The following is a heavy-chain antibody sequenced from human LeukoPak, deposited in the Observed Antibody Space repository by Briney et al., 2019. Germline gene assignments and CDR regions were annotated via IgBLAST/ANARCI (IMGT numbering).Heavy chain of an antibody. D-gene: IGHD5-24*01. CDR1: GDSINSYY. J-gene: IGHJ3*02. V-gene: IGHV4-59*01. CDR2: IYYSGRT. Sequence: SETLSLTCTVSGDSINSYYWNWIRQPPGKGLEWIGYIYYSGRTDYNPSLKSRVTISVDTSKHQFSMKLKSVTAADTAVYFCARGRWLPNAFDIWGQGTMVTIFS. CDR3: ARGRWLPNAFDI.